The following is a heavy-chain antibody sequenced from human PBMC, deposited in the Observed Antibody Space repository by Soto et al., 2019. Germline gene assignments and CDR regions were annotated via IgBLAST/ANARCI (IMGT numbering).Heavy chain of an antibody. Sequence: PSETLSLTCTVSGGSISSGDYYWSWIRQPPGKGLEWVGYIYYSGSTYYNPSLKSRVTISVDTSKNQFSLKLSSVTAADTAVYYCARAGGYCSGGSCRPDAFDIWGQGTMVT. CDR1: GGSISSGDYY. V-gene: IGHV4-30-4*01. CDR3: ARAGGYCSGGSCRPDAFDI. CDR2: IYYSGST. J-gene: IGHJ3*02. D-gene: IGHD2-15*01.